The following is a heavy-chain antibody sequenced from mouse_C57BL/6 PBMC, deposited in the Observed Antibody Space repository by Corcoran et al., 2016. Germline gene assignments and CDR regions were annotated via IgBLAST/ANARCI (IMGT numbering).Heavy chain of an antibody. CDR1: GYTFTSYG. V-gene: IGHV1-81*01. Sequence: QVQLQQSGAELARPGASVKLSCKASGYTFTSYGISWVKQRTGQGLEWIGEIYPRSGNTYYNEKFKGKATLTADKSSSTAYMELRSLTSEDSAVYFCAREGYDYDALDYWGQGTTLTVSS. CDR3: AREGYDYDALDY. CDR2: IYPRSGNT. J-gene: IGHJ2*01. D-gene: IGHD2-4*01.